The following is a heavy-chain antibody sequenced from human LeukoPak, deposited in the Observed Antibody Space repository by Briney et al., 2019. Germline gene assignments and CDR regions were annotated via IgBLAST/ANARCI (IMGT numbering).Heavy chain of an antibody. Sequence: ASVKVSCKASGYTFTSYYMHWVRQAPGQGLERMGIINPSGGSTSYAQKFQGRVTMTRDTSTSTVYMELSSLRSEDTAVYYCARTTVMYYFDYWGQGTLVTVSS. D-gene: IGHD4-17*01. J-gene: IGHJ4*02. V-gene: IGHV1-46*01. CDR3: ARTTVMYYFDY. CDR1: GYTFTSYY. CDR2: INPSGGST.